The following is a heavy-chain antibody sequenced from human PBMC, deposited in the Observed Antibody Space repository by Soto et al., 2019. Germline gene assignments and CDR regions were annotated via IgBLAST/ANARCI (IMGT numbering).Heavy chain of an antibody. V-gene: IGHV1-2*04. CDR3: ARESGGATATLDYYYFYMDV. Sequence: QVQLVQSGAEVRKPGASVTVSCRSSGDAFNDYYIHWVRQAPGQGFEWMGWINPNGGVTQYAQKFQAWVSMTRDTSIRTVYMQLSRLRSDDTAVYYCARESGGATATLDYYYFYMDVWGTGTTVTVS. D-gene: IGHD5-12*01. J-gene: IGHJ6*03. CDR1: GDAFNDYY. CDR2: INPNGGVT.